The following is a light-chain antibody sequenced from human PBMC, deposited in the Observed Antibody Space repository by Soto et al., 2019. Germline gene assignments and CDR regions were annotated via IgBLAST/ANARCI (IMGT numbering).Light chain of an antibody. J-gene: IGKJ3*01. V-gene: IGKV3-20*01. CDR2: AAS. Sequence: EIVLTQSPGTLSLSPGERATLSCRASQSVNSGYLAWYQQKPGQAPRLLIYAASSRATGIPNRFSGSGSVTDFTLTISRLEPEDFAVYYCQQYDSSPPFTFGPGTKVDI. CDR1: QSVNSGY. CDR3: QQYDSSPPFT.